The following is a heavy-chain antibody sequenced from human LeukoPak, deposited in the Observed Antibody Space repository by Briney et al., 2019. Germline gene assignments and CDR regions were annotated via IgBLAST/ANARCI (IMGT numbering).Heavy chain of an antibody. J-gene: IGHJ5*02. D-gene: IGHD6-19*01. Sequence: GGSLRLSCAASGFTFSGYGMHWVRQAPGKGLEWVAFIRNDGSNKYYADSVKGRFTISRDNAKNSLYLQMNSLRAEDTAVYYCARVPRAVAGPGQNWFDPWGQGTLVTVSS. CDR1: GFTFSGYG. V-gene: IGHV3-30*02. CDR2: IRNDGSNK. CDR3: ARVPRAVAGPGQNWFDP.